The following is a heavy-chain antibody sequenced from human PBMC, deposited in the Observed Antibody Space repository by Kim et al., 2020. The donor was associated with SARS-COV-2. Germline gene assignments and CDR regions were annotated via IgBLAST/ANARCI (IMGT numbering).Heavy chain of an antibody. V-gene: IGHV1-2*02. J-gene: IGHJ3*02. CDR1: GYTFTGYY. Sequence: ASVKVSCKASGYTFTGYYMHWVRQAPGQGLEWMGWINPNSGGTNYAQKFQGRVTMTRDTSISTAYMELSRLRSDDTAVYYCARASKLMIVVVIRVNDAFDIWGQGTMVTVSS. CDR3: ARASKLMIVVVIRVNDAFDI. CDR2: INPNSGGT. D-gene: IGHD3-22*01.